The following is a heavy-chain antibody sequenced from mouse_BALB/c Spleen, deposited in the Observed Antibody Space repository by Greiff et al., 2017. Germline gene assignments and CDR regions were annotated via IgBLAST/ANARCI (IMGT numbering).Heavy chain of an antibody. CDR3: SRVMNGSSEEDYVDY. CDR2: IRNNANGYST. J-gene: IGHJ2*01. V-gene: IGHV7-3*02. D-gene: IGHD1-1*01. Sequence: EVMLVESGGGLVQPGGSLRLSCATSGFTFTDYYMSWVRQPPGKALEWLGFIRNNANGYSTEYSASVKGRFTISRDNSHSILYLQMNTLRAEDSATYNCSRVMNGSSEEDYVDYWGQGTTGTVSS. CDR1: GFTFTDYY.